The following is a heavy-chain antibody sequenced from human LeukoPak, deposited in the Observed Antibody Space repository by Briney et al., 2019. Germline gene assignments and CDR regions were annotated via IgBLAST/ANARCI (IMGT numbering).Heavy chain of an antibody. CDR2: TYYRSKWYN. Sequence: SQTLSLTCAISGDSVSSNSAAWNWIRQPPSRGLEWLGRTYYRSKWYNDYAVSVKSRITINPDTSKNQFSLQLNSVTPEDTAVYYCARGDIRNAYDTDYWGQGTLVTVSS. D-gene: IGHD3-9*01. CDR3: ARGDIRNAYDTDY. J-gene: IGHJ4*02. V-gene: IGHV6-1*01. CDR1: GDSVSSNSAA.